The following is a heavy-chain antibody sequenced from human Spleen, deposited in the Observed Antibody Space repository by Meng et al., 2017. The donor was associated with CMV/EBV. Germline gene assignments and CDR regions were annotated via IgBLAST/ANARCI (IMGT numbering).Heavy chain of an antibody. CDR2: IKQDGSDK. V-gene: IGHV3-7*01. D-gene: IGHD2-8*01. CDR3: ARAQVYYFDS. CDR1: GFTFSGYW. J-gene: IGHJ4*02. Sequence: GESLKISCAASGFTFSGYWMNWVRQTPGKGLEWVANIKQDGSDKYYVGSVKGQFTISRDNAKNSLYLQMNSLRAEDTAVYYCARAQVYYFDSWGQGTLVTVSS.